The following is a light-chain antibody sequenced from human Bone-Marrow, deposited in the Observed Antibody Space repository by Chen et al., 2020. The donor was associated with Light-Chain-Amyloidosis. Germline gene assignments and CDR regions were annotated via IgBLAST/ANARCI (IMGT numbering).Light chain of an antibody. CDR1: SGDVGTYNY. CDR3: SSFTSSSSYV. Sequence: QSALPQPPSVSGSSGHSFTISCPRTSGDVGTYNYVSCYQQHPGKAPKVMIYAVSNRPSGVSNRFSGSKSGNTASLTISGLQAEDEADYYCSSFTSSSSYVFGPGTKVTVL. CDR2: AVS. J-gene: IGLJ1*01. V-gene: IGLV2-14*01.